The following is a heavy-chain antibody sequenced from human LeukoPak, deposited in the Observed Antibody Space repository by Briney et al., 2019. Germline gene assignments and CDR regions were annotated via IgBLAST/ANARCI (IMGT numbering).Heavy chain of an antibody. Sequence: ASVKVSCKASGYTFTSYGISWVRQAPGQGLEWMGWISAYNGNTNYAQKLQGRVTMTTDTSTSTAYMELRSLRSDDTAVYYCARASPRIDVVVPADVYWGQGTLVTVSS. CDR1: GYTFTSYG. V-gene: IGHV1-18*01. D-gene: IGHD2-2*01. J-gene: IGHJ4*02. CDR3: ARASPRIDVVVPADVY. CDR2: ISAYNGNT.